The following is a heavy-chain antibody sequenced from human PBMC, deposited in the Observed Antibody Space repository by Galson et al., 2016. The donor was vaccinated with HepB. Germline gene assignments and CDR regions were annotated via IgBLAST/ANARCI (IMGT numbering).Heavy chain of an antibody. D-gene: IGHD3-10*01. J-gene: IGHJ5*02. Sequence: SLRLSCAASGFKFSSYSLNWVRQAPGKGLEWVSSISASSTYIFYADSVKGRFTISRDNAKNSLYLQMNSLRADDTAVYYCARDNYDPGSYNNVPRFDPWGQGTLVTVSS. CDR2: ISASSTYI. CDR3: ARDNYDPGSYNNVPRFDP. CDR1: GFKFSSYS. V-gene: IGHV3-21*01.